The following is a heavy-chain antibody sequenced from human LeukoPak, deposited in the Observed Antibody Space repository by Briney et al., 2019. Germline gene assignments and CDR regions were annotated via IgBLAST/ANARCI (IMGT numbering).Heavy chain of an antibody. V-gene: IGHV4-4*02. CDR2: LNLQGST. CDR1: GGSITNTNY. Sequence: NPSGTLSLTCGVSGGSITNTNYWTWVRPPPGKGLEWIGELNLQGSTNYNPPLMGRVAIAVDTSENHISLQLTSVTAADTAVYYCAREGGPYRPLDYSGQGTLVTVSS. CDR3: AREGGPYRPLDY. J-gene: IGHJ4*02.